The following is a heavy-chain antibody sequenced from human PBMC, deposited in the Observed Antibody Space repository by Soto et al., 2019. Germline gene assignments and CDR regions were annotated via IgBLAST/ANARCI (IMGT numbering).Heavy chain of an antibody. CDR3: ARESEDLTSNFDY. CDR2: ISSTTNYI. Sequence: GASRSLSCAASGFTFTRYSMNWVRQAAGRGLEWVSSISSTTNYIYYGDSMKGRFTISRDNAKNSLYPEMNRLRAEDTAVYYCARESEDLTSNFDYWGQGTLVRVSS. CDR1: GFTFTRYS. V-gene: IGHV3-21*06. J-gene: IGHJ4*02.